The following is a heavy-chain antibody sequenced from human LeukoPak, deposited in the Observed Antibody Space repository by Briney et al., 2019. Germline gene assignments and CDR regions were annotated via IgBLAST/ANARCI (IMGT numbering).Heavy chain of an antibody. CDR1: GGTFSSYA. Sequence: SVKVSCKASGGTFSSYAISWVRQAPGQGLEWMGGIIPIFGTANYAQKFQGRVTITADGSTSTAYMELSSLRSEDTAVYYCARGWWRELLQRHFDYWGQGTLVTVSS. D-gene: IGHD1-26*01. CDR2: IIPIFGTA. J-gene: IGHJ4*02. V-gene: IGHV1-69*13. CDR3: ARGWWRELLQRHFDY.